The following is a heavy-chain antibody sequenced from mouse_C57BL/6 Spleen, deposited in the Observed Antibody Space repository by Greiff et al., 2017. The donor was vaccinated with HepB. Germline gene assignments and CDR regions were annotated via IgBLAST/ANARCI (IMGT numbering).Heavy chain of an antibody. D-gene: IGHD1-1*01. V-gene: IGHV1-66*01. Sequence: QVQLQQSGPELVKPGASVKISCKASGYSFTSYYIHWVKQRPGQGLEWIGWIYPGSGNTKYNEKFKGKATLTADTSSSTAYMQLSSLTSEDCAVYYCASASAVVAPYWYFDVWGTGTTVTVSS. J-gene: IGHJ1*03. CDR1: GYSFTSYY. CDR3: ASASAVVAPYWYFDV. CDR2: IYPGSGNT.